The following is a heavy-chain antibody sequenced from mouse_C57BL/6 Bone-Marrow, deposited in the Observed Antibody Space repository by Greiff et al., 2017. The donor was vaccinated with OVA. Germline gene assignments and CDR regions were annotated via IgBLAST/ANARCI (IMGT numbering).Heavy chain of an antibody. Sequence: QVHVKQPGAELVKPGASVKMSCKASGYTFTSYWITWVKQRPGQGLEWIGDIYPGSGSTNYNEKFKSKATLTVDTSSSTAYMQLSSLTSEDSAVYYCASTVVDRFAYWGQGTLVTVSA. D-gene: IGHD1-1*01. J-gene: IGHJ3*01. CDR3: ASTVVDRFAY. V-gene: IGHV1-55*01. CDR1: GYTFTSYW. CDR2: IYPGSGST.